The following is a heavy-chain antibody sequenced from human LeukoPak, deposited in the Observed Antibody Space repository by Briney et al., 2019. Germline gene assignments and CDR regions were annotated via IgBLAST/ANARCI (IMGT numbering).Heavy chain of an antibody. D-gene: IGHD5-12*01. CDR1: GFTFDDYA. V-gene: IGHV4-30-2*05. J-gene: IGHJ4*02. Sequence: LRLSCAASGFTFDDYAMHWVRQAPGKGLEWIGYIYHSGNSYYNPSLKSRVIISVDTSKNQFSLKLNSVTAADTAVYYCARDSSGGYGFIDYWGQGSLVTVSS. CDR3: ARDSSGGYGFIDY. CDR2: IYHSGNS.